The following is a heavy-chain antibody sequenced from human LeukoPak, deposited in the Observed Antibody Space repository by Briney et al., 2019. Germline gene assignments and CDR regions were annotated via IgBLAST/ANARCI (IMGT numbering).Heavy chain of an antibody. J-gene: IGHJ4*02. D-gene: IGHD4-23*01. V-gene: IGHV3-30*02. Sequence: GGSLRLSCAASGFTFSSYYMHWVYQAPGKGLEWVAFIRYDGSEKHYADSVKGRFTISRDNSKNTLYLQMNSLRVEDTAVYYCAKDYGMNGGNSGIDYWGQGTLVTVSS. CDR2: IRYDGSEK. CDR1: GFTFSSYY. CDR3: AKDYGMNGGNSGIDY.